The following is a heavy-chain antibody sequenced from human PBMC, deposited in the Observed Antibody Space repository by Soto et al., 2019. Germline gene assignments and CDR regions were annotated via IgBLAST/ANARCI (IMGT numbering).Heavy chain of an antibody. CDR1: GGSFSGYY. V-gene: IGHV4-34*01. J-gene: IGHJ5*02. CDR2: INHSGST. Sequence: QVQLQQWGAGLLKPSETLSLTCAVYGGSFSGYYWSWIRQPPGKGLEWIGEINHSGSTNYNPSLKRRVTISVDTSKNQFSLKLSSVTAADTAVYYCARGRSYYGSGSLNHVYDPWGQGTLVTVSS. CDR3: ARGRSYYGSGSLNHVYDP. D-gene: IGHD3-10*01.